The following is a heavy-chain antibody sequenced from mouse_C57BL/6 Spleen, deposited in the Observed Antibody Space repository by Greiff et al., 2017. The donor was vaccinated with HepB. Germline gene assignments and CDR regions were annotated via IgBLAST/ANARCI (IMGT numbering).Heavy chain of an antibody. D-gene: IGHD1-1*01. CDR2: INPNNGGT. Sequence: VHVKQSGPELVKPGASVKMSCKASGYTFTDYNMHWVKQSHGKSLEWIGYINPNNGGTSYNQKFKGKATLTVNKSSSTAYMELRSLTSEDSAVYYCARIDYYGSTFDYWGQGTTLTVSS. CDR1: GYTFTDYN. CDR3: ARIDYYGSTFDY. V-gene: IGHV1-22*01. J-gene: IGHJ2*01.